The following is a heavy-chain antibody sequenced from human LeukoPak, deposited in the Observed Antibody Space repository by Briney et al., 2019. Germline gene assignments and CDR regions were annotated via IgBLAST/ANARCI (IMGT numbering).Heavy chain of an antibody. CDR3: ARGRVEGDIVVVPAATPGSYLDY. D-gene: IGHD2-2*01. J-gene: IGHJ4*02. CDR1: GGSFSGYY. CDR2: INHSGST. Sequence: SETLSLTCAIYGGSFSGYYWSWIRQPPGKGLEWIGEINHSGSTNYNPSLKSRVTISVDTSKNQFSLKLSSVTAADTAVYYCARGRVEGDIVVVPAATPGSYLDYWCQGTLVTVSS. V-gene: IGHV4-34*01.